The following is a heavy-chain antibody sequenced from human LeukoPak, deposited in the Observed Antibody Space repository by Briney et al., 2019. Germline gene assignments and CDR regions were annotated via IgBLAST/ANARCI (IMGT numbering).Heavy chain of an antibody. CDR3: VGQLLRAV. J-gene: IGHJ6*03. CDR2: IEWNGGRT. Sequence: GGSLRLSCVVSGFTFDEYSMQWVRQAPGKGLEWVSVIEWNGGRTYYADSVKGRFTISRDNAKNSLYLQMNNLRVDDTAVYYCVGQLLRAVWGKGTTVTVSS. V-gene: IGHV3-20*04. CDR1: GFTFDEYS. D-gene: IGHD2-2*01.